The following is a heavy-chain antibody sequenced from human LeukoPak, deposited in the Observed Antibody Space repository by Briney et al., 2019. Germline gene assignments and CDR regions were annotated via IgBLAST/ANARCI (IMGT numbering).Heavy chain of an antibody. CDR1: GFTFSRYA. CDR2: ISTGGDNR. Sequence: PGGSLRLSCAASGFTFSRYAMNWVRQAPEKGLEWVSYISTGGDNRFYADSLKGRFTVSRDNAKNSLYLQMNSLRAEDTAVYYCARGRWFDPWGQGTLVTVSS. CDR3: ARGRWFDP. V-gene: IGHV3-21*01. J-gene: IGHJ5*02.